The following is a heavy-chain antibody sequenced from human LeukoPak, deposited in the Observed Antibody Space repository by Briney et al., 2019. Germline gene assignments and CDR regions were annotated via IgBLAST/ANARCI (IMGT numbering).Heavy chain of an antibody. CDR1: VYTFTAYY. J-gene: IGHJ4*02. CDR3: ARAPGSGSYSIGY. D-gene: IGHD3-10*01. Sequence: ASVKASSTPSVYTFTAYYMPWVRQAPGQGLEWMGWLNPKSAGTDFAQKFQGRVTMTRDTSINTAYMELTGLRSDDTAVYYCARAPGSGSYSIGYWGQGTLVTVSS. CDR2: LNPKSAGT. V-gene: IGHV1-2*02.